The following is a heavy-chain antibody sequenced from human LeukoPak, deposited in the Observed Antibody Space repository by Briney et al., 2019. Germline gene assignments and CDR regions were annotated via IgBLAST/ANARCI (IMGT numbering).Heavy chain of an antibody. CDR3: AREDYCSGGSCYSGYFQH. CDR1: GGSISSYY. D-gene: IGHD2-15*01. CDR2: LYYCGTT. Sequence: SETLSLTCTVSGGSISSYYWIWIRQPPAKGLDWIGYLYYCGTTNYNPSLKSRVTISVDTSKNQFSLKLSSVTAADTAVYYCAREDYCSGGSCYSGYFQHWGQGTLVTVSS. V-gene: IGHV4-59*01. J-gene: IGHJ1*01.